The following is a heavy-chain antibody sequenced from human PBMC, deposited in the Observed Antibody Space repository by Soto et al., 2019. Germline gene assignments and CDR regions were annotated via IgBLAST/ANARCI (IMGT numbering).Heavy chain of an antibody. CDR1: GRTFSSYA. J-gene: IGHJ4*02. CDR2: IIPIFGTE. V-gene: IGHV1-69*06. D-gene: IGHD3-22*01. CDR3: ASYYYDSSGYYWTAGY. Sequence: SVKVSFKASGRTFSSYAISWVRQAPGQGLEWMGGIIPIFGTENYAQKFQGRVTITADKSTSTAYMELTSLRSEATAVYYCASYYYDSSGYYWTAGYWGQGTLVTVSS.